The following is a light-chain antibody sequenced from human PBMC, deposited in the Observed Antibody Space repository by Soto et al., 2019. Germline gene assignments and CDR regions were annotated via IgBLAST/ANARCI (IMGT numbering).Light chain of an antibody. Sequence: EIVLTQSPGTLSLSPGERATLSCRASQTINRDFLAWYQQKPGQAPRLLIYHASNRATGIPDRFSGSGSGTDFTLTISRLEPEDFANFYCQQHASSPLTFGGGTKVEIK. V-gene: IGKV3-20*01. CDR3: QQHASSPLT. CDR2: HAS. CDR1: QTINRDF. J-gene: IGKJ4*02.